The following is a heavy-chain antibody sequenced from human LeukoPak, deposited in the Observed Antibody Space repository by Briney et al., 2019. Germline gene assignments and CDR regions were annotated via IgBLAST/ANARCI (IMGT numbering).Heavy chain of an antibody. Sequence: PGGSLRLSCAASGFTLSSYGMHCVREALGKGLEWGAVISYDVSNKYYADSVKGRFTISRDNSKNTLYLQINSLKTEDTAVYYCAKDRYSGSYYSMVDYWGQGTLVTVSS. J-gene: IGHJ4*02. CDR2: ISYDVSNK. CDR3: AKDRYSGSYYSMVDY. V-gene: IGHV3-30*18. CDR1: GFTLSSYG. D-gene: IGHD1-26*01.